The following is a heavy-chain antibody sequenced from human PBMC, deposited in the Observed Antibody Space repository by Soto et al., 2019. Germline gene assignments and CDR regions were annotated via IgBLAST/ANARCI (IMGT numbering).Heavy chain of an antibody. V-gene: IGHV3-33*01. D-gene: IGHD1-1*01. CDR2: IWHHGGNK. J-gene: IGHJ6*02. Sequence: QMQLEESGGGVVQPGRSLRLSCVASGFTFSHYGMHWVRQAPGKGLEWVAVIWHHGGNKYYADSVKGLFTISRDNARNTLYLQMDSMKVEDTGVYYYVSDEKQLERRPSSGMDDCGRGTTVIVYS. CDR3: VSDEKQLERRPSSGMDD. CDR1: GFTFSHYG.